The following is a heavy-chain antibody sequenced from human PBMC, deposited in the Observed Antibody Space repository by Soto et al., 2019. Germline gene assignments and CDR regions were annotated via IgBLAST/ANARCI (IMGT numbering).Heavy chain of an antibody. CDR3: ARDSNGPTVTKPNAAFDI. CDR2: IYYSGST. CDR1: GGSISSGDYY. D-gene: IGHD4-17*01. J-gene: IGHJ3*02. Sequence: PSETLSLTCTVSGGSISSGDYYWSWIRQPPGKGLEWIGYIYYSGSTYYNPSLKSRVTISVDTSKNQFSLKLSSVTAADTAVYYCARDSNGPTVTKPNAAFDIWGQGTMVTVSS. V-gene: IGHV4-30-4*01.